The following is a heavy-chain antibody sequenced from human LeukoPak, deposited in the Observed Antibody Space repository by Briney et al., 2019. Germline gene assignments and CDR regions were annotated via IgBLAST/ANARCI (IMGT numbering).Heavy chain of an antibody. D-gene: IGHD3-16*02. V-gene: IGHV4-59*12. Sequence: SETLSLTCTVSGGSISGYFWSWIRQPPGKGLDWIGYIYSSGTTYYHPSLKSRGTISVDTSKNQFSLNLSSVTAADTAVYYCARDFSGQLSFDYWGQGTLVTVSS. CDR3: ARDFSGQLSFDY. J-gene: IGHJ4*02. CDR2: IYSSGTT. CDR1: GGSISGYF.